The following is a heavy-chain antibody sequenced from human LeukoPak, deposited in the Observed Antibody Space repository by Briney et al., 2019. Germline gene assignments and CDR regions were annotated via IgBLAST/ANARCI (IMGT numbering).Heavy chain of an antibody. D-gene: IGHD1-26*01. V-gene: IGHV3-53*01. CDR1: GFTVSSNY. CDR3: ASGGSYWVSFT. J-gene: IGHJ5*02. Sequence: GGSLRLSCAASGFTVSSNYMSWVRQAPGKGLEWVSVIYSGGSTYYADSVKGRFTISRDNAKNSLYLQMNSLRAEDTAVYYCASGGSYWVSFTWGQGTLVTVSS. CDR2: IYSGGST.